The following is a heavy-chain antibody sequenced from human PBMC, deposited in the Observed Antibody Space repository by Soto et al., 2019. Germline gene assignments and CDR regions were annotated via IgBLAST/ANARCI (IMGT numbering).Heavy chain of an antibody. CDR2: INAGNGNT. Sequence: QVQLVQSGAEVEKPGASVKVSCKASGYTFTNYAVHWVRQAPGQRLEWMGRINAGNGNTRYSQKFQGRVTITRDTSARTAYMELSSLSSEDTAVYYCARGHLAVVPVASWYYYMDVWGKGTTVTVSS. V-gene: IGHV1-3*01. D-gene: IGHD2-2*01. CDR1: GYTFTNYA. J-gene: IGHJ6*03. CDR3: ARGHLAVVPVASWYYYMDV.